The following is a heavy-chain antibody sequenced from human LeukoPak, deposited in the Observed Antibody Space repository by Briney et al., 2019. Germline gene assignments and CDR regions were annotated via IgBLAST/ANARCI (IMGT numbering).Heavy chain of an antibody. CDR1: GFTFSSYW. CDR3: ARGRPHGNDY. D-gene: IGHD4-23*01. Sequence: GGSLRLSCAASGFTFSSYWMNWVRQAPGKGMVWVSRIASDGSSTTYADSVKGRFSISGDNAKNTLYLQMNSLRVEDTAVYYCARGRPHGNDYWGQGTLVTVSS. CDR2: IASDGSST. V-gene: IGHV3-74*01. J-gene: IGHJ4*02.